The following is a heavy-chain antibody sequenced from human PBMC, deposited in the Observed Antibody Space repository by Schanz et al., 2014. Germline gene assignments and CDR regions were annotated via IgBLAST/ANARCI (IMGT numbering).Heavy chain of an antibody. J-gene: IGHJ4*02. Sequence: QLQLQESGPGLVKPSETLSLTCTVSGGSISSSTYYWGWIRQPPGKGLEWIGIIYYSGSTYYNTSLKSRFTISVDASKTQFFLKLSSVTAADTAVYYCAKTSVLYPWGYFDYWGQGTLVTVSS. CDR1: GGSISSSTYY. CDR2: IYYSGST. V-gene: IGHV4-39*01. CDR3: AKTSVLYPWGYFDY. D-gene: IGHD2-8*01.